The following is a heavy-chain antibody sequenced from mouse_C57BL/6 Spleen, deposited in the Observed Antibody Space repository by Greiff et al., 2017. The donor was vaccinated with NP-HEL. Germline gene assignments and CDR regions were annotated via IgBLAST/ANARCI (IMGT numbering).Heavy chain of an antibody. D-gene: IGHD2-4*01. CDR2: IYPGDGDT. V-gene: IGHV1-82*01. CDR3: ARGRITTRYFDY. J-gene: IGHJ2*01. Sequence: QVQLKESGPELVKPGASVKISCKASGYAFSSSWMNWVKQRPGKGLEWIGRIYPGDGDTNYNGKFKGKATLTADKSSSTAYMQLSSLTSEDSAVYFCARGRITTRYFDYWGQGTTLTVSS. CDR1: GYAFSSSW.